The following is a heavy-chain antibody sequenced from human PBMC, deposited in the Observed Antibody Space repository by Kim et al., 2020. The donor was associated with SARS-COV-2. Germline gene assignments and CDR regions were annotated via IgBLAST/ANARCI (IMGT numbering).Heavy chain of an antibody. J-gene: IGHJ6*02. Sequence: SEILSLTCTVSGGSINNGTNYWGWVRQPPGRGPEWIETTYYTGRTNYNPSLKSRVTISADTSENQFSLKLSSVTAADTAVYYCVRLYHYDSSGYFPHYYYYGMDVWGQGTTVTVSS. D-gene: IGHD3-22*01. CDR2: TYYTGRT. V-gene: IGHV4-39*01. CDR1: GGSINNGTNY. CDR3: VRLYHYDSSGYFPHYYYYGMDV.